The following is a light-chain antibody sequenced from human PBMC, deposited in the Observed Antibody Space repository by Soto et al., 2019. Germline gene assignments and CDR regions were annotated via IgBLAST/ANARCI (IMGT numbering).Light chain of an antibody. V-gene: IGLV2-14*03. CDR3: SSFTTPNTYV. CDR1: SSDVGTHNF. CDR2: DVS. Sequence: QSVVTQPASVSGSPGQSIAMSCTGTSSDVGTHNFVSWYQQHPGKAPKLIIYDVSNRPSGVSDRFFGSKSGNTASLTISGLQAEDEADYYSSSFTTPNTYVFGTGTKVTVL. J-gene: IGLJ1*01.